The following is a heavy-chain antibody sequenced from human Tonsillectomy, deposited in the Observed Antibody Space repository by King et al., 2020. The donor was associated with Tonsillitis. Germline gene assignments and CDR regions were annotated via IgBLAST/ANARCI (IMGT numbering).Heavy chain of an antibody. D-gene: IGHD4-17*01. Sequence: VQLVESGGGLVQPGGSLRLSCAASGFTFSTYPMTWGRQAPGKGLEAISSVSASGDKTYYTDSVRGRFSISRDNSKYPVSLQMNSLSAEDTAVYYCAKVLSVTTVYYYGLDVWGQGTTVTVSS. V-gene: IGHV3-23*04. CDR2: VSASGDKT. J-gene: IGHJ6*02. CDR3: AKVLSVTTVYYYGLDV. CDR1: GFTFSTYP.